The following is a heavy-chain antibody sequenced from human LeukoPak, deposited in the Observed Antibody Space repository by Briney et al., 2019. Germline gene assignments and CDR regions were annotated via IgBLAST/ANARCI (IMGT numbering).Heavy chain of an antibody. J-gene: IGHJ4*02. CDR2: ISSTGSTI. CDR3: ARTWNNGGWYVTFDY. CDR1: GFTFSTYS. V-gene: IGHV3-48*04. D-gene: IGHD6-19*01. Sequence: GGSLRLSCAASGFTFSTYSMNWVRQAPGKGLEWVSYISSTGSTIYYADSVKGRFTVSRDNAEKSLYLQMNGLRAEDTAVYYCARTWNNGGWYVTFDYWGQGTLVTVSS.